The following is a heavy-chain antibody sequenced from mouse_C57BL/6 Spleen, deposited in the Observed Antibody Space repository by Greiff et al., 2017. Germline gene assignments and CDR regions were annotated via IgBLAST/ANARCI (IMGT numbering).Heavy chain of an antibody. CDR3: TTGGLQLTGTDY. D-gene: IGHD4-1*01. CDR2: IDPENGDT. CDR1: GFNIKDDY. V-gene: IGHV14-4*01. Sequence: EVQLQQSGAELVRPGASVKLSCTASGFNIKDDYMHWVKQRPEQGLEWIGWIDPENGDTEYASKFQGKATITADTSSNTAYLQLSSLTSEDTAVYYCTTGGLQLTGTDYWGRGTTLTVAS. J-gene: IGHJ2*01.